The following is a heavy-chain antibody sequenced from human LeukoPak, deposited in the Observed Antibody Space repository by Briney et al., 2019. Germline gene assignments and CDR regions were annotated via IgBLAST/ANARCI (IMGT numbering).Heavy chain of an antibody. V-gene: IGHV3-21*01. CDR1: GFTFSSYS. J-gene: IGHJ4*02. CDR3: ARSPYSGYDFSLDY. CDR2: IITSSSYI. Sequence: PGGSLRLSCAASGFTFSSYSMNWVRQAPGQGLEWVSSIITSSSYIYYAESVKGRFTISRDNATSSLYLQMNSLRAEDTAVYYCARSPYSGYDFSLDYWGQGTLVTVSS. D-gene: IGHD5-12*01.